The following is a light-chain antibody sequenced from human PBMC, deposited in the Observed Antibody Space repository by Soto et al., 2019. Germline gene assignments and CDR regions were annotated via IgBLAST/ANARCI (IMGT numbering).Light chain of an antibody. CDR2: WAS. CDR3: QQYLSPPFT. V-gene: IGKV4-1*01. J-gene: IGKJ2*01. CDR1: QSVFYTSNNETY. Sequence: DIVMTQSPDSLAVSLGERATINCKSSQSVFYTSNNETYFAWYQQQPGQPPKVFIYWASTRESGVPDRFSGSGSGTDFTLTISSLQAEDVAVYYCQQYLSPPFTFGQGTKLEIK.